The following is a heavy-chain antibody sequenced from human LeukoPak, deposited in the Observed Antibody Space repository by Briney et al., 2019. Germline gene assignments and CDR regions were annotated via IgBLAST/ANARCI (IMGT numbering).Heavy chain of an antibody. CDR3: ASGEWLVRLFDY. J-gene: IGHJ4*02. CDR1: GFTVSSNY. V-gene: IGHV3-53*01. Sequence: GGSLRLSCAASGFTVSSNYMSWVRQAPGKGLEWVSVIYSGSSTYYADSVKGRFTISRDNSKNTLYLQMNSLRAEDTAVYYCASGEWLVRLFDYWGQGTLVTVSS. CDR2: IYSGSST. D-gene: IGHD6-19*01.